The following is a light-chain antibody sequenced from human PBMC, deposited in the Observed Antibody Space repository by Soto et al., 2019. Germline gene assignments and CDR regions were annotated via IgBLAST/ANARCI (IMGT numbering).Light chain of an antibody. CDR2: SNS. Sequence: QSVLTQPPSASGTPGQRVTISCSGSDSNIGSNTVNWYQQVPGTAPKLLIYSNSQRPSGVPDRFSGSKSGTSASLAISGLQSEDEADYYCAAWDDSLNGRAVFGGGTKLTV. CDR3: AAWDDSLNGRAV. V-gene: IGLV1-44*01. CDR1: DSNIGSNT. J-gene: IGLJ3*02.